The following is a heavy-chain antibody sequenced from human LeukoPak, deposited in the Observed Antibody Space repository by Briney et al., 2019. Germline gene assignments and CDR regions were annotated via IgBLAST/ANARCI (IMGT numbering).Heavy chain of an antibody. V-gene: IGHV3-7*01. J-gene: IGHJ6*02. Sequence: GGSLRLSCAASGFTFNSYWMSWVRQAPGKGLEWVANIKKDGSEKYYVDSVKGRFTISRDNAKNSLYLQMNSLRAEDTAVYYCARVSGAYYYNYGMDVWGQGTTVTVSS. D-gene: IGHD6-25*01. CDR2: IKKDGSEK. CDR3: ARVSGAYYYNYGMDV. CDR1: GFTFNSYW.